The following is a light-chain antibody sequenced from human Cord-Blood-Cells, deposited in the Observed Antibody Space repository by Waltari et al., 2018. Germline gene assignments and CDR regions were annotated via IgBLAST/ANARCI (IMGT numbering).Light chain of an antibody. CDR2: DVS. CDR3: CSYAGSYV. CDR1: TSDVGGYNS. V-gene: IGLV2-11*01. J-gene: IGLJ1*01. Sequence: QSALTQPRPVSGSPGQSVTLSCTGTTSDVGGYNSVPWYQRHPGKAPNLMIYDVSKRPAGVPDRFSGSKSGNTASLTISGLQAEEEADYYCCSYAGSYVFGTGTKVTVL.